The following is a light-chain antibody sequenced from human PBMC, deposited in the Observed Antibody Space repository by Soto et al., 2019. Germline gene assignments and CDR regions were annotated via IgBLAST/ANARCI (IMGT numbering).Light chain of an antibody. CDR1: SSDVGGYNY. J-gene: IGLJ1*01. V-gene: IGLV2-14*01. Sequence: QSVLTQPASVSGCPGQSITISCTGTSSDVGGYNYVSWYQQQSGKAPKLMIHEVSNRPSGVSNRFSGSKSGNTASLTISGLQAEDEADYYCSSYTSSRAYVFGIGTKVTAL. CDR3: SSYTSSRAYV. CDR2: EVS.